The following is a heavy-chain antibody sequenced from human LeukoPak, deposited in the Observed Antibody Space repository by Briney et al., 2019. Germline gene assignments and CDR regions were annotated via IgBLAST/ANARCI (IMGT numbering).Heavy chain of an antibody. CDR1: GGSISSGSYY. CDR3: ARAPISRSFTY. J-gene: IGHJ4*02. Sequence: KPSETLSLTCTVSGGSISSGSYYWSWIRQPPGKGREWIGSMYYSGDTYYNPSLKSRVTIFVDTSKNHFSLKLSSVTAADTAVYYCARAPISRSFTYWGQGTLVTVSS. D-gene: IGHD6-6*01. CDR2: MYYSGDT. V-gene: IGHV4-39*02.